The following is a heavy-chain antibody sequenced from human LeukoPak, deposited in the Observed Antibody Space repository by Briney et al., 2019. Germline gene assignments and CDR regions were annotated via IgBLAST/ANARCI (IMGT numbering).Heavy chain of an antibody. CDR2: IYYSGST. Sequence: SETLSLTCTVSGGSISSSSYYWGWIRQPPGKGLEWIGSIYYSGSTYYNPSLKSRVTISVDTSKNQFSLKLSSVTAADTAVYYCAREEGGNGSLKFDYWGQGTLVTVSS. J-gene: IGHJ4*02. V-gene: IGHV4-39*07. CDR1: GGSISSSSYY. CDR3: AREEGGNGSLKFDY. D-gene: IGHD3-10*01.